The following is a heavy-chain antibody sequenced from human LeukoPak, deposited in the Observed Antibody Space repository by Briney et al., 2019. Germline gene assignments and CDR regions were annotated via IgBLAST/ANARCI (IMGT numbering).Heavy chain of an antibody. V-gene: IGHV4-38-2*01. D-gene: IGHD6-19*01. CDR2: FYHSGST. Sequence: SETLSLTCAVSSYSISSGYYWGRIRQPPGKGLEWLGSFYHSGSTYYNPSLKSRVTISVDTSKNQFSLKLSSVTAADTAVYYCARRETVAGIGAFDIWGQGTMVTVSS. CDR3: ARRETVAGIGAFDI. J-gene: IGHJ3*02. CDR1: SYSISSGYY.